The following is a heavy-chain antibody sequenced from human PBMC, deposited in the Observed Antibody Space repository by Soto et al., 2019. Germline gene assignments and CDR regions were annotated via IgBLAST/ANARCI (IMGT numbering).Heavy chain of an antibody. J-gene: IGHJ6*03. Sequence: PGGSLRLSCAASGFTFSSYWMHWVRQAPGKGLVWVSRINSDGSSTSYADSVKGRFTISRDNAKNSLYLQMNSLRAEDTAVYYCARLYSSSFWGRHYYYYMDVWGKGTTVTVSS. CDR1: GFTFSSYW. V-gene: IGHV3-74*01. D-gene: IGHD6-6*01. CDR2: INSDGSST. CDR3: ARLYSSSFWGRHYYYYMDV.